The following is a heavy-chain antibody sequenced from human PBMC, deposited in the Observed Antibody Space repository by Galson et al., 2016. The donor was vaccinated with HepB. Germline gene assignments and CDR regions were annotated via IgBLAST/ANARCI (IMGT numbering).Heavy chain of an antibody. CDR2: INPSEGTT. V-gene: IGHV1-46*01. J-gene: IGHJ4*02. CDR3: AREDNYYDSSGNFDY. CDR1: GYTFTSYY. Sequence: SVKVSCKASGYTFTSYYMHWVRQAPGQGLEWMGFINPSEGTTIYARNFQGRVTMTRDTSTRSVYMELSSLRSEDTAVYYCAREDNYYDSSGNFDYWGQGTLVTVSS. D-gene: IGHD3-22*01.